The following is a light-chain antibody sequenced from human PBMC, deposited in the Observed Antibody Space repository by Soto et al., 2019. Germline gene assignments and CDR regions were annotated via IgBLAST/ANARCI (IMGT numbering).Light chain of an antibody. CDR3: SSYTSIITLYV. CDR1: SSDVGGYNY. CDR2: EVS. Sequence: QSALTQPASVSGSPGQSITISCTGTSSDVGGYNYVSWYQQHPGKAPKLMIYEVSNRPSGVSNRFSGSKSGNTASLTISGLQAEDEADYYCSSYTSIITLYVFGSGTKVTVI. J-gene: IGLJ1*01. V-gene: IGLV2-14*01.